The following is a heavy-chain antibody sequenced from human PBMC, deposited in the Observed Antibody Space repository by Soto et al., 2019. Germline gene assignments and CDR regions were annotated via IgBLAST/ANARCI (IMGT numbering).Heavy chain of an antibody. CDR1: GGSMSRHY. D-gene: IGHD6-19*01. CDR3: ARNIGWYLHDY. Sequence: QVQLQESGPGLVKPSETLSLICTVSGGSMSRHYWSWIRQPPGKGLEWIGYISSTGDTHYNTSLRXRXTXSXXTSKTQFSLKLSSVTAADTAVDYCARNIGWYLHDYWGQGTLVTVSS. J-gene: IGHJ4*02. CDR2: ISSTGDT. V-gene: IGHV4-59*11.